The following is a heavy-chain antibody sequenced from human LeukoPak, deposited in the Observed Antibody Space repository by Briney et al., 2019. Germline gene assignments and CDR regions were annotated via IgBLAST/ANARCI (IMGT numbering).Heavy chain of an antibody. CDR1: GGSISSSSYY. CDR3: ARDTTTIFGVVISYYYYYMDV. Sequence: SETLSLTCTVSGGSISSSSYYWGWIRQPPGKGLEWIGSIYYSGSTYYNPSLKSRVTISVDTSKNQFSLKLSSVTAADTAVYYCARDTTTIFGVVISYYYYYMDVWGKGTTVTVSS. D-gene: IGHD3-3*01. CDR2: IYYSGST. J-gene: IGHJ6*03. V-gene: IGHV4-39*07.